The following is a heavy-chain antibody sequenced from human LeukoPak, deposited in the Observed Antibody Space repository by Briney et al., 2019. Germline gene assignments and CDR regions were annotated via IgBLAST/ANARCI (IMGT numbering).Heavy chain of an antibody. J-gene: IGHJ3*02. Sequence: GGSLRLSCADSGFTFSRSWMTWVRQAPGKGLEWVANIKEDGSAQNYVDSVKGRFTISRDNAKNTLYLEMKSLRAADTAVYYCARDRDNWNDLGAFDIWGQGTMVTVSS. CDR2: IKEDGSAQ. V-gene: IGHV3-7*05. D-gene: IGHD1-20*01. CDR3: ARDRDNWNDLGAFDI. CDR1: GFTFSRSW.